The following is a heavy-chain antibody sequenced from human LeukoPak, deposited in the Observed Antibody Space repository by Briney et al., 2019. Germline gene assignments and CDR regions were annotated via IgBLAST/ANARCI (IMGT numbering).Heavy chain of an antibody. CDR3: ATEASGWPPGAFDI. CDR2: FDPEDGET. J-gene: IGHJ3*02. V-gene: IGHV1-24*01. Sequence: ASVKVSCKVSGYTLTELSMHWVRQAPGKGLEWMGGFDPEDGETIYAQKFQGRVTMTEDTSTDTAYMELSSLRPQDTAGYYCATEASGWPPGAFDIWGQGTMVTVSS. CDR1: GYTLTELS. D-gene: IGHD6-19*01.